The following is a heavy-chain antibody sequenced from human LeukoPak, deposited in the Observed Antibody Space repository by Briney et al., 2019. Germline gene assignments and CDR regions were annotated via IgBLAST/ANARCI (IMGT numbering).Heavy chain of an antibody. CDR3: ARDRCGDICFYGLDV. D-gene: IGHD2-21*01. Sequence: QSGGSLRLSCAASGFTFSTYAMSWVRQGPGKGLEWVSGVSGSGSNTYYADSVKGRFTISRDNSKNTLNLEMNSLRAEDTAVYYCARDRCGDICFYGLDVWGQGTTVSVSS. J-gene: IGHJ6*01. CDR2: VSGSGSNT. CDR1: GFTFSTYA. V-gene: IGHV3-23*01.